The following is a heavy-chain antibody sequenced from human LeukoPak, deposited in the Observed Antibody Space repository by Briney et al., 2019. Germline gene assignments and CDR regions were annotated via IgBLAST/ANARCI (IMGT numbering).Heavy chain of an antibody. D-gene: IGHD6-13*01. CDR2: ISSSSSYI. CDR1: GFTFSSYS. Sequence: GGSLRLSCAASGFTFSSYSMNWVRQAPGKGLEWVSSISSSSSYIYYADSVKGRFTISRDNAKNSLYLQMNSLRAKDTALYYCARDPTNLYATSWYGFDYWGQGTLVAVSS. CDR3: ARDPTNLYATSWYGFDY. J-gene: IGHJ4*02. V-gene: IGHV3-21*01.